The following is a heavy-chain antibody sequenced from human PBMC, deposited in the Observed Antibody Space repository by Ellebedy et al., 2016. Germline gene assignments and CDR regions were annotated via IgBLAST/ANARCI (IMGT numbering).Heavy chain of an antibody. Sequence: SETLSLTXTVSGGSVETYYWSWIRQSPGKRLEWIGYIYYSGSTMDNPSLESRVSFSIDTSKKQFSLKLTSVTAADTALYYCARGRADDPLFFEVWGRGTLVTVS. CDR1: GGSVETYY. V-gene: IGHV4-59*02. D-gene: IGHD3-3*01. CDR2: IYYSGST. J-gene: IGHJ3*01. CDR3: ARGRADDPLFFEV.